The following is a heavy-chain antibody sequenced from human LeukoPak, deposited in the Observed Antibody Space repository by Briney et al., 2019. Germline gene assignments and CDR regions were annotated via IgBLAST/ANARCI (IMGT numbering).Heavy chain of an antibody. CDR2: IRSKAYGGTT. D-gene: IGHD2-2*01. V-gene: IGHV3-49*04. J-gene: IGHJ4*02. CDR3: TRGRAALPPYYFDY. CDR1: GFTFTSYW. Sequence: PGGSLRLSCAASGFTFTSYWIRWVRQAPGKGLEWVGFIRSKAYGGTTEYAASVKGRFTISRDDSKSIAYLQMNSLKTEDTAVYYCTRGRAALPPYYFDYWGQGTLVTVSS.